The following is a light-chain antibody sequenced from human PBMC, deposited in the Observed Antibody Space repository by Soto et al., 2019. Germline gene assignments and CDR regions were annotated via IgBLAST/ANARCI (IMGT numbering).Light chain of an antibody. V-gene: IGLV1-40*01. J-gene: IGLJ2*01. CDR3: QSYDSSLSGSV. CDR2: GNK. Sequence: QSVLTQPPSVSGAPGQRVIISCTGSSSNIGAGYDVHWYQQLPGTAPKLLIYGNKNRPSGVPDRISASKSATSASLAITGLQAEDEGDFYCQSYDSSLSGSVFGGGTKLTVL. CDR1: SSNIGAGYD.